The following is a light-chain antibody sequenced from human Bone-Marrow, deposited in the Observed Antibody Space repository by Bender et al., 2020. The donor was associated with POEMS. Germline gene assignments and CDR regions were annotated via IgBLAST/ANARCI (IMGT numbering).Light chain of an antibody. CDR1: SSNIGAHA. V-gene: IGLV1-44*01. CDR2: SSH. CDR3: AVWDDSLNGWV. Sequence: QSVLTQPPSASGTPGQRVTISCFGDSSNIGAHAVNWYQHLPGTAPKLLIYSSHRRPSEVPDRFSGSRSGTSASLAISGLQSEDEADYYCAVWDDSLNGWVFGGGTKLTVL. J-gene: IGLJ3*02.